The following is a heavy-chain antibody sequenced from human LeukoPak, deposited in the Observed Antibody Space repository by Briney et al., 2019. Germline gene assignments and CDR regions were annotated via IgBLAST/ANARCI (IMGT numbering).Heavy chain of an antibody. Sequence: QPGGSLRLSCAASGLTLTNYAMSWVRQAPGKGLEWISGDSISDIYTHYADSVKGRFTVSRDASKNTLYLDMSSLRAEDTALYYCARARSITNGLFDYWGQGTLVTVSP. CDR3: ARARSITNGLFDY. CDR1: GLTLTNYA. J-gene: IGHJ4*02. D-gene: IGHD6-6*01. CDR2: DSISDIYT. V-gene: IGHV3-23*01.